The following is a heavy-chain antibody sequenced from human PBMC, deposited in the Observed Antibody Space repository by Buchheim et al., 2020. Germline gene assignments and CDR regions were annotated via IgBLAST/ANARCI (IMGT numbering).Heavy chain of an antibody. CDR2: TNGNSRYI. D-gene: IGHD6-25*01. Sequence: EVQLVESGGGLVKPGGSLRLSCAASGFSFSAYGMTWVRQAPGKGLEWVSSTNGNSRYIYYADSVKGRFTISRDNTKNSLYLQMSGLRDEDTAVYYCARGPDIAAASHYFDQWGQGTL. CDR1: GFSFSAYG. V-gene: IGHV3-21*02. J-gene: IGHJ4*02. CDR3: ARGPDIAAASHYFDQ.